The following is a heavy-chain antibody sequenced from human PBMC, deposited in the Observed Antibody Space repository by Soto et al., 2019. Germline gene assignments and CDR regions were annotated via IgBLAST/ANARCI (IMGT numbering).Heavy chain of an antibody. V-gene: IGHV3-23*01. D-gene: IGHD3-3*01. J-gene: IGHJ4*02. CDR1: GFTFSSYS. Sequence: GRSLRLSCAASGFTFSSYSMSWVRQAPEKGLWWVSAISGSGGSTYYEDSVKGRFIIARDNSKTALYLQMSSLRAEDTVVYYCAKDAIFVVVIISYYFDYWGQGTLVTVSS. CDR2: ISGSGGST. CDR3: AKDAIFVVVIISYYFDY.